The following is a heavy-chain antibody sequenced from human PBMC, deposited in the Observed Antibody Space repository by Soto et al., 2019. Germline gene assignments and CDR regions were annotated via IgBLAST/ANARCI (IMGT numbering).Heavy chain of an antibody. D-gene: IGHD6-13*01. CDR1: GFSLSTSAVG. Sequence: QITLKESGPTLVKPTHTLTLTCTFSGFSLSTSAVGVGWIRQPPGKALEWLALIYWDDDKRYNPSLKSRLTIVNDTAKNLVVLSLTYMDPEDTASYVGAHRRSSRWYLDYWGQGTLVTVSA. J-gene: IGHJ4*02. CDR2: IYWDDDK. CDR3: AHRRSSRWYLDY. V-gene: IGHV2-5*02.